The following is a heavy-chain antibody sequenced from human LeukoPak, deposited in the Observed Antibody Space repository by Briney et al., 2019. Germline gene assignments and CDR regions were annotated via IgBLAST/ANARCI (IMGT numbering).Heavy chain of an antibody. CDR1: GFTFSTYW. CDR2: IRPEGTTT. D-gene: IGHD3-9*01. J-gene: IGHJ4*02. V-gene: IGHV3-74*03. Sequence: GGSLRLSCAASGFTFSTYWMHWVRQAPGKGLVWVARIRPEGTTTAYADSVKGRFTISRDNAKNTLFLQMNSLSAEDTAVYCCARDLDWILFDYWGQGTLVTVSS. CDR3: ARDLDWILFDY.